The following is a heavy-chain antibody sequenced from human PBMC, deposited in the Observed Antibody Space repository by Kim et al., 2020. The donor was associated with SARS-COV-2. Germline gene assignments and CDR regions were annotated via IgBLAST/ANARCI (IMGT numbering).Heavy chain of an antibody. V-gene: IGHV1-2*02. J-gene: IGHJ5*02. Sequence: KFQGRVTMTRDTSISTAYMELSRLRSDDTAVYYCARFRSQQWLVRGWFDPWGQGTLVTVSS. D-gene: IGHD6-19*01. CDR3: ARFRSQQWLVRGWFDP.